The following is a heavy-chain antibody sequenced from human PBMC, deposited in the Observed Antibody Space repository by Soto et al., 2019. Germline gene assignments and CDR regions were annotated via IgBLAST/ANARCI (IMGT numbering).Heavy chain of an antibody. CDR2: IYSGGST. V-gene: IGHV3-66*01. CDR3: ARGPAPMPLIDY. J-gene: IGHJ4*02. Sequence: EVQLVESGGGLVQPGGSPRLSCAASGFTVSSNYMSWVRQAPGKGLEWVSVIYSGGSTYYADSVKGRFTISRDNSKNTLYLQMNSLRAEDTAVYYCARGPAPMPLIDYWGQGTLVTVSS. D-gene: IGHD2-2*01. CDR1: GFTVSSNY.